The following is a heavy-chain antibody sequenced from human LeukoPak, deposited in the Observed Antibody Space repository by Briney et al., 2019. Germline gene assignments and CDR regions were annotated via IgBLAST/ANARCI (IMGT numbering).Heavy chain of an antibody. V-gene: IGHV1-69*05. CDR2: IIPIFGTA. J-gene: IGHJ6*03. CDR3: AREASEDHYYYYYMDV. Sequence: GSSVKVSCKASGGTFSSYAISWVRQAPGQGLEWMGGIIPIFGTANYAQKFQGRVTITTDESTSTAYMELSSLRSEDTAVYYCAREASEDHYYYYYMDVWGKGTTVTVSS. CDR1: GGTFSSYA. D-gene: IGHD2-21*01.